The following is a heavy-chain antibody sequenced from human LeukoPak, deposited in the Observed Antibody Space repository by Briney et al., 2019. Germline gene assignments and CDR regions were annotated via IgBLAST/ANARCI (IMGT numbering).Heavy chain of an antibody. Sequence: PGGSLRLSCAAPGFTFSSYGMHWVRQAPGKGLEWVAFIHFDGSTKYSGDSVKGRFTISRDNSKNTLYLQMNSLSPEDTAVYYCAKDQCTRTSCDGYPGYWGQGSLVTVSS. CDR2: IHFDGSTK. D-gene: IGHD2-2*01. J-gene: IGHJ4*02. CDR3: AKDQCTRTSCDGYPGY. CDR1: GFTFSSYG. V-gene: IGHV3-30*02.